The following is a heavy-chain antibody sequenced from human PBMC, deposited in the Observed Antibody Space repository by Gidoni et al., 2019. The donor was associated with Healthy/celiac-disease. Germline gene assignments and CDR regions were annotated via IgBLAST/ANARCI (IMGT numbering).Heavy chain of an antibody. CDR3: ARRHGMVRGVIGY. V-gene: IGHV4-39*01. Sequence: QLQLQESAPGLVKPSETLSLTCTVPGGSISSSSYYWGWIRQPPGKGLAWIGRIYYSGSTYYNPSLKSRVTISVDTSKNQFSLKLSSVTAADTAVYYCARRHGMVRGVIGYWGQGTLVTVSS. CDR2: IYYSGST. D-gene: IGHD3-10*01. CDR1: GGSISSSSYY. J-gene: IGHJ4*02.